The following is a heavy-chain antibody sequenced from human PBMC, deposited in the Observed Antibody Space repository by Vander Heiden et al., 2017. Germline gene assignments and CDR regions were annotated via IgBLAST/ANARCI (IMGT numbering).Heavy chain of an antibody. J-gene: IGHJ4*02. Sequence: EVQLVESGGGLVQPGGSLRLSCAASGFSFSNYDMHWVRQVTGKGLEWVSAVDTAGDTFYPASVKGRFTISREDATNSLYLQMNSLRAGDTAVYYCARVRWGSYDSWGQGTLVTVSS. D-gene: IGHD7-27*01. CDR1: GFSFSNYD. V-gene: IGHV3-13*01. CDR3: ARVRWGSYDS. CDR2: VDTAGDT.